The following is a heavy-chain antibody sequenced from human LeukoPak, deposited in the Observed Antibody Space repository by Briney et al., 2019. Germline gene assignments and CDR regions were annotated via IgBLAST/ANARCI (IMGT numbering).Heavy chain of an antibody. CDR3: ARDIGTTVTTLDY. Sequence: PGGSLRLSCAASGFTFSNYGMLWVRQAPGKGLEWVAVIWYDGSNKYYADSVRGRFTISRDTSKNTLYLQMNSLRAEDTAVYCCARDIGTTVTTLDYWGQGTLVTVSS. D-gene: IGHD4-17*01. CDR1: GFTFSNYG. J-gene: IGHJ4*02. CDR2: IWYDGSNK. V-gene: IGHV3-33*01.